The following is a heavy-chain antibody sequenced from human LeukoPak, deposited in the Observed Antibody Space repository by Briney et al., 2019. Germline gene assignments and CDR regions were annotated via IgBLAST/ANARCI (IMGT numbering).Heavy chain of an antibody. Sequence: SETLSLTCTVSGGSISSYYWSWIRQPPGKGLEWIGYIYYSGSTNYNPFLKSRVTISVDTSKNQFSLKLSSVTAADTAVYYCARDPHYSSSWYFDLWGRGTLVTVSS. CDR1: GGSISSYY. CDR3: ARDPHYSSSWYFDL. CDR2: IYYSGST. D-gene: IGHD6-13*01. V-gene: IGHV4-59*01. J-gene: IGHJ2*01.